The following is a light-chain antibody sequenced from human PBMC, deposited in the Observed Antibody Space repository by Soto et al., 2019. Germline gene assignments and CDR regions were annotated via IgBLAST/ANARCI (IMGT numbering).Light chain of an antibody. V-gene: IGLV8-61*01. Sequence: QTVVTQEPSLAVSPGRTGTLTCGFSSGSLSTSDYPSWYQQTPGQAPRTLIYNTNTRSSGVPDRFSGSILGNKAALTITGAQADDKSDYFCVLYVGSGIVVFGGGTKLTVL. CDR3: VLYVGSGIVV. CDR2: NTN. CDR1: SGSLSTSDY. J-gene: IGLJ2*01.